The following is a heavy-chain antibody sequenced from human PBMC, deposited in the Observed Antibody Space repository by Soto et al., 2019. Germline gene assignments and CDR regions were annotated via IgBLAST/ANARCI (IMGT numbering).Heavy chain of an antibody. D-gene: IGHD6-13*01. CDR1: GYTFTSYA. CDR2: INAGNGNT. V-gene: IGHV1-3*01. Sequence: QVQLVQSGAEVKKPGASVKVSCKASGYTFTSYAMHWVRHAPGQRLEWMGWINAGNGNTKYSQKSQGRVAITRDTTTSTAYMGLSSLRSEDTAVSYWARFLPYSSSWYYFDYCGKGTLVTVSS. J-gene: IGHJ4*02. CDR3: ARFLPYSSSWYYFDY.